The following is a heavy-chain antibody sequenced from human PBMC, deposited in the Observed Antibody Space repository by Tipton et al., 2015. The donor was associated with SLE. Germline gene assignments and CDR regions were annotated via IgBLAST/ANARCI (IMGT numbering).Heavy chain of an antibody. CDR1: GFTFSSYA. D-gene: IGHD6-6*01. J-gene: IGHJ6*03. Sequence: SLRLSCAASGFTFSSYAMSWVRQAPGKGLEWVSVIYSGGSSTYYADSVKGRFTISRDNSKNTLYLQMNSLRAEDTAVYYCAKEAGSIAAREYYYYYMDVWGKGTTVIVSS. CDR2: IYSGGSST. V-gene: IGHV3-23*03. CDR3: AKEAGSIAAREYYYYYMDV.